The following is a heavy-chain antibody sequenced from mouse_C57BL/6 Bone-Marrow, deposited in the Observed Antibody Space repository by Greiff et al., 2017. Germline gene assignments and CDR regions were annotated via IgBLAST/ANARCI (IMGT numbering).Heavy chain of an antibody. Sequence: QVQLQQSGAELARPGASVKLSCKASGYTFTSYGISWVKQRTGPGLEWIGEIYPRSGNPYYNEKFKGKATLTADKSSSTAYMELRSLTSEDSAVYFCARVDLWLRRRVDYAMDYWGQGTSVTVSS. CDR1: GYTFTSYG. V-gene: IGHV1-81*01. J-gene: IGHJ4*01. CDR2: IYPRSGNP. CDR3: ARVDLWLRRRVDYAMDY. D-gene: IGHD2-2*01.